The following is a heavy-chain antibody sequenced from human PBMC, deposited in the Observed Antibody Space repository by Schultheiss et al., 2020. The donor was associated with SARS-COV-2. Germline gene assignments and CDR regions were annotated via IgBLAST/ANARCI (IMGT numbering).Heavy chain of an antibody. J-gene: IGHJ3*02. Sequence: GGSLRLSCAASGFTFSSYEMNWVRQAPGKGLEWVSGINWNGGSTGYADSVKGRFTISRDNAKNTLYLQMNSLRAEDTAVYYCAKSTAYDAFDIWGQGTMVTVSS. CDR3: AKSTAYDAFDI. CDR1: GFTFSSYE. V-gene: IGHV3-20*04. D-gene: IGHD2-2*01. CDR2: INWNGGST.